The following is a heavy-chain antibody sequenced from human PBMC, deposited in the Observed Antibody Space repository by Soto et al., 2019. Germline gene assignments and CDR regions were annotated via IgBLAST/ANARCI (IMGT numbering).Heavy chain of an antibody. CDR2: IIPIFGTA. CDR1: GGTFSSYA. CDR3: ASSTVETRDYYYYGMDV. V-gene: IGHV1-69*06. Sequence: SVKVSCKASGGTFSSYAISWVRQAPGQGLEWMGGIIPIFGTANYAQKFQGRVTITADKSTSTAYMELSSLRSEDTAVYYCASSTVETRDYYYYGMDVWGQGTTVPVS. D-gene: IGHD4-17*01. J-gene: IGHJ6*02.